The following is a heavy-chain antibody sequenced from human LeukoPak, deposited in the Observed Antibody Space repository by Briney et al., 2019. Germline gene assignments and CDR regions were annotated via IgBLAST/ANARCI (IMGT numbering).Heavy chain of an antibody. V-gene: IGHV3-23*01. D-gene: IGHD3-10*01. CDR3: AKMKYYDSGSYSFYYMDV. Sequence: GGSLRLSCAASGFTFSSYSMNWVRQAPGKGLEWVSGISGSGGDPTYYSDSVKGRFTIPRANSKNTIYLPLRSLRAEDTAVYYCAKMKYYDSGSYSFYYMDVWGKGTPVTVSS. CDR2: ISGSGGDPT. CDR1: GFTFSSYS. J-gene: IGHJ6*03.